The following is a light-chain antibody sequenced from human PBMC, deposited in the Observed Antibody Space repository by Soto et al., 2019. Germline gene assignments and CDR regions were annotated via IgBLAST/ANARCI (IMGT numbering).Light chain of an antibody. J-gene: IGKJ5*01. Sequence: EIVLTQSPGTLSLSPGERATLSCRASQSVSSSYLAWYQQKPGQAPRLLIYGASSRATGIPDRFSGSGSGTDFTLTISRLEPEDFAVYYCQHYGSSPTLGQGTRLEIK. CDR1: QSVSSSY. V-gene: IGKV3-20*01. CDR2: GAS. CDR3: QHYGSSPT.